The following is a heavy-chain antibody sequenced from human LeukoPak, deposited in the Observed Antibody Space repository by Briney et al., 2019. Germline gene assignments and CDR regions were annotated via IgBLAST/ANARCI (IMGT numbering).Heavy chain of an antibody. V-gene: IGHV4-38-2*02. Sequence: SETLSLTCTVSGYSISSGYYWGWIRQPPGKGLEWIGSIYHSGSTYYNPSLKSRVTISVDTSKNQFSLKLSSVTAADTAVYYCARPIAAAGTDAFDIWGQGTMVTVSS. CDR2: IYHSGST. D-gene: IGHD6-13*01. CDR3: ARPIAAAGTDAFDI. J-gene: IGHJ3*02. CDR1: GYSISSGYY.